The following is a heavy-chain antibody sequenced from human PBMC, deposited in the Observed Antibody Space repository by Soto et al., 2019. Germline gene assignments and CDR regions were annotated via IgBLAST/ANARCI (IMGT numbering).Heavy chain of an antibody. J-gene: IGHJ4*02. CDR3: ARDDGDY. Sequence: EVQLVQSGGGSVQPGGSLRLSCAASGFALTSYWMHWVRQAPGKGLEWVASVQEDGREMFYVDSVRGRFTISRDNAKNSLFLQMDILRAEDTAMYYCARDDGDYVGQGTLVTVSS. V-gene: IGHV3-7*03. CDR1: GFALTSYW. CDR2: VQEDGREM.